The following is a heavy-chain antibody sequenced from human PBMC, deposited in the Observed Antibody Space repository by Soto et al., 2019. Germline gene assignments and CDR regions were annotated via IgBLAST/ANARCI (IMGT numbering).Heavy chain of an antibody. V-gene: IGHV1-69*13. CDR3: ARDERIRDSSGLDY. CDR1: GGTFSSYA. D-gene: IGHD3-22*01. Sequence: ASVKVSCKASGGTFSSYAISWVRQAPEQGLEWMGGIIPIFGTANYAQKFQGRVTITADESTSTAYMELSSLRSEDTAVYYCARDERIRDSSGLDYWGQGTLVTVSS. CDR2: IIPIFGTA. J-gene: IGHJ4*02.